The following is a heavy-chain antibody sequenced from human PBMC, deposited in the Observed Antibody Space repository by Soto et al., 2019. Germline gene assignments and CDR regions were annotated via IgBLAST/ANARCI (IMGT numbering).Heavy chain of an antibody. CDR1: GFTFSSYA. J-gene: IGHJ4*02. V-gene: IGHV3-23*01. CDR2: ISGSDGSNK. D-gene: IGHD2-21*01. CDR3: AKDATVIIANFDY. Sequence: PGGSLRLSCAASGFTFSSYAMSWVRQAPGKGLEWVSAISGSDGSNKYYADSVKGRFTISRDNSKNTLYLQMNSLRAEDTAVYYCAKDATVIIANFDYWGQGTLVTVSS.